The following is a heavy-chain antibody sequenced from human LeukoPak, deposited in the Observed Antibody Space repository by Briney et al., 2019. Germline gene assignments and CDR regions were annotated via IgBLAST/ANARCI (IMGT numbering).Heavy chain of an antibody. J-gene: IGHJ4*02. Sequence: TGGSLRLSCATSGFTFSSYAMSWVRQAPGKGLEWVSTISGGGSSTWYADSVKGRFTISRDNSKNTLYLQLSSLRADDTAVYYCATYVRGDFDYWGQGTLVTVSS. D-gene: IGHD3-10*02. V-gene: IGHV3-23*01. CDR2: ISGGGSST. CDR1: GFTFSSYA. CDR3: ATYVRGDFDY.